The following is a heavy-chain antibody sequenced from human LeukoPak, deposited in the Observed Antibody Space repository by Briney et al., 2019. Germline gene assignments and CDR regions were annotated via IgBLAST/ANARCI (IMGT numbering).Heavy chain of an antibody. CDR2: IKQDGSEK. J-gene: IGHJ4*02. D-gene: IGHD2-2*01. Sequence: GGSLRLSCAASGFTFSSYWMSWVRQAPGKGLEWVANIKQDGSEKYYVDSVKGRFTISRDNAKNSLYLQMNSLRAEDTAVYYCASSHIYCSSTSCPFDYWGQGTLVTVSS. CDR1: GFTFSSYW. V-gene: IGHV3-7*01. CDR3: ASSHIYCSSTSCPFDY.